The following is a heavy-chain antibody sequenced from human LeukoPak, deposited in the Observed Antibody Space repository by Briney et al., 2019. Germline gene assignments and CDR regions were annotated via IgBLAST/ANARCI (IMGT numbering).Heavy chain of an antibody. D-gene: IGHD2-15*01. Sequence: GGSLRLSCAASGFNFTRYWIHWVRHAPGKGLQWVSRVNSDGSSTTYADAVKGRFSVSRANAKNPLYLQLSSLRATDTAVYYCARVDSHLRVGFDLWGQGTMVTVSS. J-gene: IGHJ3*01. CDR1: GFNFTRYW. CDR2: VNSDGSST. V-gene: IGHV3-74*01. CDR3: ARVDSHLRVGFDL.